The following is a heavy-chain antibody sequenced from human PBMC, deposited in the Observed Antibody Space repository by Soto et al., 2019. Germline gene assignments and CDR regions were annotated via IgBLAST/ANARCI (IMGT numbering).Heavy chain of an antibody. J-gene: IGHJ4*01. CDR3: AKDSLSGGQWPPTKQSHPRGGFDS. V-gene: IGHV3-23*01. CDR2: ISGSGGST. D-gene: IGHD6-19*01. CDR1: GCTVSIYA. Sequence: GWRRGSGSASGCTVSIYAVGWARQAPGKWLDCVSGISGSGGSTYYADSVKGRFTISRDNSKNTLYLQMNSLRAEDTAVYYCAKDSLSGGQWPPTKQSHPRGGFDSWGHGTLVTVYS.